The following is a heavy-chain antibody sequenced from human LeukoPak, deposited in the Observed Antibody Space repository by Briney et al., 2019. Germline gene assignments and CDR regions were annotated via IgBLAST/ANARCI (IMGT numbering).Heavy chain of an antibody. CDR3: ARLSMGGYEAAAGTGTYYYGMGV. Sequence: PSETLSLTCTVSGGSISSYYWSWIRQPPGKGLEWIGYIYYSGSTNYNPSLKSRVTISVDTSKNQFSLKLSSVTAADTAVYYCARLSMGGYEAAAGTGTYYYGMGVWGQGTTVTVSS. CDR2: IYYSGST. CDR1: GGSISSYY. J-gene: IGHJ6*02. D-gene: IGHD6-13*01. V-gene: IGHV4-59*08.